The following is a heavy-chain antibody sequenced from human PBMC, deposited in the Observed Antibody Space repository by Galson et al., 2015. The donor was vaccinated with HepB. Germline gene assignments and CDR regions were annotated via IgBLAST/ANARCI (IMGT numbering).Heavy chain of an antibody. CDR1: GFTFSSYA. Sequence: SLRLSCAASGFTFSSYAMHWVRQAPGKGLEWVAVISYDGSNKYYADSVKGRFTISRDNSKNTLYLQMNSLRAEDTAVYYCARVPEAKYDSSGRYYFDYWGQGTLVTVSS. CDR2: ISYDGSNK. J-gene: IGHJ4*02. V-gene: IGHV3-30*04. D-gene: IGHD6-19*01. CDR3: ARVPEAKYDSSGRYYFDY.